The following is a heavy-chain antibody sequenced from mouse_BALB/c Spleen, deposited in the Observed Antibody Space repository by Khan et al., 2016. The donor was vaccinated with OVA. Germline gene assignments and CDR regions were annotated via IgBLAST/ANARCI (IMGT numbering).Heavy chain of an antibody. J-gene: IGHJ2*01. D-gene: IGHD1-2*01. Sequence: EVQLQESGPGLVKPSQSLSLTCTVTGYSITSGYVWNWIRQFPGNKLEWMGYISYSGSTNYNPSLKSRISITRDTSKNQFFLQLNSVTTEDIATYYCARTARIKYWGKGTTLTVSS. CDR3: ARTARIKY. CDR1: GYSITSGYV. V-gene: IGHV3-2*02. CDR2: ISYSGST.